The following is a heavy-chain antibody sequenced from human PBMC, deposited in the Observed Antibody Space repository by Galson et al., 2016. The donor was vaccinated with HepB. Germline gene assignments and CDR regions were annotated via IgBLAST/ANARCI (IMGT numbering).Heavy chain of an antibody. J-gene: IGHJ4*02. CDR2: IDTGDSYT. V-gene: IGHV5-10-1*01. D-gene: IGHD2-15*01. CDR3: ARRAMECSGGSCYWSYFFDY. Sequence: QSGAEVKKPGESLRISCQGFGYSFTSYWIIWVRQMPGKGLEWMGRIDTGDSYTNYSPSFQGHVTISVDTSISTAYLQWSSLKASDTAMYFCARRAMECSGGSCYWSYFFDYWGQGTLVTVPS. CDR1: GYSFTSYW.